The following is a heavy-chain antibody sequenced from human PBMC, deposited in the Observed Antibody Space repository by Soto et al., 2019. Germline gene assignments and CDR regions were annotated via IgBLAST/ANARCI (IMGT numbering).Heavy chain of an antibody. D-gene: IGHD3-16*02. Sequence: QVQLVQSGPEVKKPGASVKVSCKASGYTLNYYAISWVRQAPGQGLEWMGWISPYSHNTNYAQKLQGRVTMTTDTFTNTAYMELRSLKSDDTAVYYCARDNRLNPSFYGMDVWGQGTTVAVSS. J-gene: IGHJ6*02. V-gene: IGHV1-18*01. CDR1: GYTLNYYA. CDR2: ISPYSHNT. CDR3: ARDNRLNPSFYGMDV.